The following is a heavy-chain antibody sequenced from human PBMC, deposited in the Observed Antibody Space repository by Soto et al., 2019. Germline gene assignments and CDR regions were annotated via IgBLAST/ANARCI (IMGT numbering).Heavy chain of an antibody. CDR3: AHSVVAGLGYYFDY. CDR1: GFSHSSTRVA. V-gene: IGHV2-5*02. J-gene: IGHJ4*02. Sequence: QITLKESGPTLVKPTQTLTLTCTFSGFSHSSTRVAVGWIRQPPGKALEWLALIYWDDDKRYSPFLKSRLTITKDTSKNQVVLTMTNMDPVDTATYYCAHSVVAGLGYYFDYWGQGTLVTVSS. D-gene: IGHD6-19*01. CDR2: IYWDDDK.